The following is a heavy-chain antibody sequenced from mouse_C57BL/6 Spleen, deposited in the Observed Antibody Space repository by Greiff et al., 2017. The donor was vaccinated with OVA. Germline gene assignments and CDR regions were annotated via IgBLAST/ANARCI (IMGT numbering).Heavy chain of an antibody. Sequence: VQLQQPGAELVKPGASVKMSCKASGYTFTSYWITWVKQRPGQGLEWLGDIYPGSGSTNYNEKFKSKATLTVDTSSSTAYMQLSSLTSEDSAVYYCARGRTAQATHFDYWGQGTTLTVSS. CDR2: IYPGSGST. D-gene: IGHD3-2*02. CDR3: ARGRTAQATHFDY. CDR1: GYTFTSYW. V-gene: IGHV1-55*01. J-gene: IGHJ2*01.